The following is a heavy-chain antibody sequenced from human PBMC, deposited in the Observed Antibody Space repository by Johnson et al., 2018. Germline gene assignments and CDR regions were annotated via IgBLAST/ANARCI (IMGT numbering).Heavy chain of an antibody. Sequence: QVQLVESGGGVVQPGRSLRLSCAASGFTFSSYAMHWVRQAPGKGLEWVAVISYDGSNKYYADSVKGRFTISRDNSKNTLYLQMNSLRAGDTAVYYCARDWVAAAGHEYFQHWGQGTLVTVSS. CDR3: ARDWVAAAGHEYFQH. CDR1: GFTFSSYA. J-gene: IGHJ1*01. D-gene: IGHD6-13*01. V-gene: IGHV3-30*04. CDR2: ISYDGSNK.